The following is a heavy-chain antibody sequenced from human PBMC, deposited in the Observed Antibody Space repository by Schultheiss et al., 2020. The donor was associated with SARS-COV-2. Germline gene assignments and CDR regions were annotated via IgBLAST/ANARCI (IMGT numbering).Heavy chain of an antibody. CDR2: IWYDGSNK. CDR1: GFTFSSYG. D-gene: IGHD3-3*01. CDR3: AREPYYDFWSGYYSNYYYGMDV. V-gene: IGHV3-33*01. Sequence: GGSLRLSCAASGFTFSSYGMHWVRQAPGKGLEWVAVIWYDGSNKYYADSVKGLFTISRDNSKNTLYLQMNSLRAEDTAVYYCAREPYYDFWSGYYSNYYYGMDVWGQGTTVTVSS. J-gene: IGHJ6*02.